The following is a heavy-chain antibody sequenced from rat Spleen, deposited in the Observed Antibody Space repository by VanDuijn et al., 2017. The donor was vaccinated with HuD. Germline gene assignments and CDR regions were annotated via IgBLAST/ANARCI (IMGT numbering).Heavy chain of an antibody. CDR1: GFTFSGYP. D-gene: IGHD1-10*01. Sequence: EVQLVESGGGLVQPGRSLKLSCAASGFTFSGYPMAWVRSAPKKGLEWVATISYAGGSTYYPYSVKGRFTISRDNAKSTLYLQMDSLRSEDTASYYCARHGIYNNYGWFAYWGHGTLVTVSS. V-gene: IGHV5-7*01. J-gene: IGHJ3*01. CDR2: ISYAGGST. CDR3: ARHGIYNNYGWFAY.